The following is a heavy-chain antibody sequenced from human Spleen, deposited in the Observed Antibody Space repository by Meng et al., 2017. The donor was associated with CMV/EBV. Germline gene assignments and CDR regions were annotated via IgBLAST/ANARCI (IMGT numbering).Heavy chain of an antibody. CDR1: GFTFSSYA. CDR3: AKDIPLLWFGESAGAFDI. J-gene: IGHJ3*02. Sequence: GESLKISCAASGFTFSSYAMSWVRQATGKGLEWVSVIYSGGSSTYYADSVKGRFTISRDNSKKTLYLQMNSLRAEDTAVYYCAKDIPLLWFGESAGAFDIWGQGTMVTVSS. V-gene: IGHV3-23*03. D-gene: IGHD3-10*01. CDR2: IYSGGSST.